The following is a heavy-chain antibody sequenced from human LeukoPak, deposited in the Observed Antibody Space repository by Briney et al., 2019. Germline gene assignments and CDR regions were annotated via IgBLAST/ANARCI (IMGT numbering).Heavy chain of an antibody. J-gene: IGHJ5*02. CDR1: GGSISSDSYY. D-gene: IGHD6-19*01. CDR2: LVYVGST. Sequence: SETLSLTCTVSGGSISSDSYYWGWIRQPPGKGLEWIGSLVYVGSTYYNPSLKSRVTISLDTSKNQFSLKLSSVTAADRAVYYCARVGKQWLVLRGWFDAWGQGTLVTVPS. V-gene: IGHV4-39*07. CDR3: ARVGKQWLVLRGWFDA.